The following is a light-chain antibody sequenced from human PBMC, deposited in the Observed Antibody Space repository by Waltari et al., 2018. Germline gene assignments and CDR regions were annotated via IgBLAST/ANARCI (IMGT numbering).Light chain of an antibody. J-gene: IGKJ4*01. CDR1: QSISTN. CDR3: HQYHSWPLT. Sequence: EIVMTQSPATLSVSPAERANLSCRASQSISTNLAWYQQKPGQAPRLLIYDASIRATGFPARFSGSGSGTEFTLTISSLRSEDFAVYYCHQYHSWPLTFGGGTKVEIK. CDR2: DAS. V-gene: IGKV3-15*01.